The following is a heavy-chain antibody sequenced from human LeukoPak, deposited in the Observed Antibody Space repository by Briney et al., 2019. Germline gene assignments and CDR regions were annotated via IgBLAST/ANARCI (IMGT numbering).Heavy chain of an antibody. CDR2: IYVTGST. Sequence: SETLSLTCAVSGVSISSYYWSWIRQPPGKGLEWIGYIYVTGSTDYNPSLKGRVTISVDASRNQFSLTLNPVTAADTAVYHCASHLTSRSYFDAWGQGTLVTVPS. CDR1: GVSISSYY. V-gene: IGHV4-59*01. CDR3: ASHLTSRSYFDA. J-gene: IGHJ5*02. D-gene: IGHD2-21*02.